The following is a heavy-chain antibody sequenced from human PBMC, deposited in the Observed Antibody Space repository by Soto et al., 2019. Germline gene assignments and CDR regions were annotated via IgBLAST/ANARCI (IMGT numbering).Heavy chain of an antibody. J-gene: IGHJ4*02. V-gene: IGHV3-49*04. Sequence: PGGSLRLSCSASGFNFAAYTMSWVRLTPGKGLEWVGFIRRIAYGGTTDYAASVKGRFTISRDDSRKIVYLQMSRLKIEDTGVYYCSRSLAIDFDSWGQGTPVTVSS. CDR1: GFNFAAYT. CDR3: SRSLAIDFDS. CDR2: IRRIAYGGTT.